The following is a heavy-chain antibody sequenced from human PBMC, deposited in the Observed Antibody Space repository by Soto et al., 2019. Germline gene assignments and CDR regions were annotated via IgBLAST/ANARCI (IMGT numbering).Heavy chain of an antibody. V-gene: IGHV4-31*03. CDR1: GGSVSSGGYY. D-gene: IGHD3-10*01. CDR3: AREVPPYYYGSGIFDY. CDR2: IYYSGIT. Sequence: PSETLSLTCTVSGGSVSSGGYYWSWIRQHPGKGLEWIGYIYYSGITYYNPSLKSRVTISVYTSKNQFSLKLSSVTAAETAVYYCAREVPPYYYGSGIFDYWGKGTLVTVCS. J-gene: IGHJ4*02.